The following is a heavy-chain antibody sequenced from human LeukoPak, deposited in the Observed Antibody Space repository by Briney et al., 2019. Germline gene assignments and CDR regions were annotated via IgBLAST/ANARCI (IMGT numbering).Heavy chain of an antibody. D-gene: IGHD2-21*01. CDR1: GLSFSNSW. CDR2: INPDGTKT. J-gene: IGHJ4*02. V-gene: IGHV3-7*01. CDR3: ARDRAYTSFDY. Sequence: GGSLRLSCAAYGLSFSNSWMTWVRQGPGKELAWVATINPDGTKTDYGGSVKGRFTISRDNAANSVYLQMSSLRAEETGVFYCARDRAYTSFDYWGQGTLVAVSS.